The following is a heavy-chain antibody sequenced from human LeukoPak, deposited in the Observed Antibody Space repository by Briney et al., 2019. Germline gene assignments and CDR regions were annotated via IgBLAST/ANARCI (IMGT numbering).Heavy chain of an antibody. D-gene: IGHD2-2*01. CDR3: ARQSIAIWRYCSSTSCPSYFDY. Sequence: SETLSLTCAVYGGSFSGYYWSWIRQPPGKGLEWIGEINHSGSTNYNPSLKSRVTISVDTSKNQFSLKLSSVTAADTAVYYCARQSIAIWRYCSSTSCPSYFDYWGQGTLVTVSS. CDR1: GGSFSGYY. V-gene: IGHV4-34*01. CDR2: INHSGST. J-gene: IGHJ4*02.